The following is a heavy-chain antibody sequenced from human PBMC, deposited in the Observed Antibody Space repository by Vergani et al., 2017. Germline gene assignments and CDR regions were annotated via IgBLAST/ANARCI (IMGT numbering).Heavy chain of an antibody. D-gene: IGHD6-19*01. CDR1: GYSISSGYY. Sequence: QVQLQESGPGLVKPSETLSLTCTVSGYSISSGYYWGWIRQPPGKGLEWIGSIYHSGSTYYNPSLKSRVTISVDTSKNQFSLKLSSVTAADTAVYYCASNKPGIPVAEYYFDYWGQGTLVTISS. V-gene: IGHV4-38-2*02. CDR3: ASNKPGIPVAEYYFDY. CDR2: IYHSGST. J-gene: IGHJ4*02.